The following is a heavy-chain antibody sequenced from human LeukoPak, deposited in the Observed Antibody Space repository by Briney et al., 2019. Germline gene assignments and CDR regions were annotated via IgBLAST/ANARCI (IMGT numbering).Heavy chain of an antibody. CDR2: INPNSGGT. V-gene: IGHV1-2*02. CDR1: GYSFTSHY. CDR3: ARNTYYYDSSAGTFDF. J-gene: IGHJ4*02. Sequence: ASVKVSCKASGYSFTSHYMHWVRQAPGQGLEWMGWINPNSGGTNYAQKFQGRVTMTRDTSISTAYMELSGLRSDDTAVFYCARNTYYYDSSAGTFDFWGQGTLVTVSS. D-gene: IGHD3-22*01.